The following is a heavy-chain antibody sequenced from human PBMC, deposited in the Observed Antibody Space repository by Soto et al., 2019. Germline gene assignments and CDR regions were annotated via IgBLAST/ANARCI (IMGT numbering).Heavy chain of an antibody. J-gene: IGHJ4*02. CDR2: IYWDDDK. Sequence: GSGPTLVNPTQTLTLTCTFSGFSLTTSGVGVGWIRQPPGKALEWLALIYWDDDKRYSPSLKSRLTITKDTSKNQVVLTMTNMDPVDTASYYCAHAPASRAQFAYWGQGTLDTVSS. CDR3: AHAPASRAQFAY. V-gene: IGHV2-5*02. CDR1: GFSLTTSGVG.